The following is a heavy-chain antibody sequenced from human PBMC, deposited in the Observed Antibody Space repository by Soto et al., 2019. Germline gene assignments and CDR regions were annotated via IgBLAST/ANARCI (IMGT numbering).Heavy chain of an antibody. J-gene: IGHJ4*02. CDR2: ISSGGDLT. D-gene: IGHD1-1*01. CDR3: AKIGHIGNWFFDY. Sequence: EVQLLESGGDLVQPGGSLRVSCAASGFMFSSHGMSWVRQAPGKGLEWVSSISSGGDLTYYADSVKGRFTVSRDNLKNTLSLQMDSLRAEDRATYYCAKIGHIGNWFFDYCGQGTLVTVSS. V-gene: IGHV3-23*01. CDR1: GFMFSSHG.